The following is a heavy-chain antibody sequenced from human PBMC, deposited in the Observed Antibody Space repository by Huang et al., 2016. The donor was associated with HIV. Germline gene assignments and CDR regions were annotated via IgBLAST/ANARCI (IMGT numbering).Heavy chain of an antibody. Sequence: QVQLVQSGAEVKMPGSSVQVSCKASGGTVSNHGFSWVRQAPGQGLEWMGGIIPVFGKQYYKPNYQGRVTIAADESTSTVYMELSSLTPDDTTEYYCARVRGYSGSYYGIDVWGQGTTVTVSS. D-gene: IGHD1-26*01. CDR2: IIPVFGKQ. CDR1: GGTVSNHG. V-gene: IGHV1-69*01. CDR3: ARVRGYSGSYYGIDV. J-gene: IGHJ6*02.